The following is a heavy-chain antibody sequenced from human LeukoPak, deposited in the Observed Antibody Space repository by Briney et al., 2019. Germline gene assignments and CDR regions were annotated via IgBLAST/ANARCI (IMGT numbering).Heavy chain of an antibody. Sequence: GGSLRLSCSASGFTFSTYPMHWVRQAPGRGLEYVSSISSDGDSTYYADSVKGRLTISRDNSKNTLYLQTSSLRAEDTAVYYCVKRTTDYYYYDYWGRGTLVTVSS. CDR2: ISSDGDST. CDR1: GFTFSTYP. J-gene: IGHJ4*02. D-gene: IGHD3-9*01. V-gene: IGHV3-64D*06. CDR3: VKRTTDYYYYDY.